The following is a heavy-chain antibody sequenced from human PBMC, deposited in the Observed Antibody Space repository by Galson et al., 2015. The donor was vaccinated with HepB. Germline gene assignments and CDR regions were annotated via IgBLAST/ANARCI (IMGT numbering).Heavy chain of an antibody. CDR1: GGTFSSNA. V-gene: IGHV1-69*04. D-gene: IGHD3-9*01. CDR3: ARDRYFDQTYYYYGMGV. J-gene: IGHJ6*02. Sequence: SCAASGGTFSSNAISWVRQAPGQGLEWMGRIIPILDIANYAQKFQGRVTITADKSTSTAYMELSSLRSEDTAVYYCARDRYFDQTYYYYGMGVWGQGTTVTVSS. CDR2: IIPILDIA.